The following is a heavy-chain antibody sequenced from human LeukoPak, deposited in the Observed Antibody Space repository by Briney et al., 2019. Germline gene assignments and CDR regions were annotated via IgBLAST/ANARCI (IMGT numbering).Heavy chain of an antibody. CDR3: ARSHDSSGFPFDY. D-gene: IGHD3-22*01. J-gene: IGHJ4*02. V-gene: IGHV4-31*03. CDR1: SGSISSGVYY. Sequence: SETLSLTCTVSSGSISSGVYYWSWIRQYPGEGLEWIGYIHYSGATYSNPSLESRVTISVYTSKNQFSLNLSSVTAADTAVYYCARSHDSSGFPFDYWGQGTPVTVSS. CDR2: IHYSGAT.